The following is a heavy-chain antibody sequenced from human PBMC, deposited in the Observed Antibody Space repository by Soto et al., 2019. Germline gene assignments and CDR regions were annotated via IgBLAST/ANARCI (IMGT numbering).Heavy chain of an antibody. CDR1: GYTFTSYG. V-gene: IGHV1-18*01. J-gene: IGHJ4*02. Sequence: ASVKVSCKASGYTFTSYGISRVRQAPGQGLEWMGWISAYNGNTNYAQKLQGRVTMTTDTSTSTAYMELRSLRSDDTAVYYCARDNIVVVTAMKPLDYWGQGTLVTVSS. D-gene: IGHD2-21*02. CDR3: ARDNIVVVTAMKPLDY. CDR2: ISAYNGNT.